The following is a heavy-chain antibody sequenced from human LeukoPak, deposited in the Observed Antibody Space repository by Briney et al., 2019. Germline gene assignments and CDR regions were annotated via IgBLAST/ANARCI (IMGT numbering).Heavy chain of an antibody. Sequence: ASVKVSCKASGYTFTSYVISWVRQAPGQGLEWMGWISAYNGNTNYAQKLQGRVTMTTDTSTSTAYMELRSLRSDDTAVYYCARVRGSDFWSGYSPGAYGMDVWGQGTTVTVSS. CDR1: GYTFTSYV. V-gene: IGHV1-18*01. CDR2: ISAYNGNT. CDR3: ARVRGSDFWSGYSPGAYGMDV. J-gene: IGHJ6*02. D-gene: IGHD3-3*01.